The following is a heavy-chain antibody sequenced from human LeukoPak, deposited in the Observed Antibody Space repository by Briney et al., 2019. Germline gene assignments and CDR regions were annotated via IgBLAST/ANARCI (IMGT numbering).Heavy chain of an antibody. Sequence: SETLSLTCTVSGYSISSGYYWGWIQQPPGKGLEWIGSIYHSGSTYYNPSLKSRVTISVDTSKNQFSLKLSSVTAADTAVYYCARTVHLERRNAFDIWGQGTMVTVSS. J-gene: IGHJ3*02. CDR1: GYSISSGYY. D-gene: IGHD1-1*01. V-gene: IGHV4-38-2*02. CDR2: IYHSGST. CDR3: ARTVHLERRNAFDI.